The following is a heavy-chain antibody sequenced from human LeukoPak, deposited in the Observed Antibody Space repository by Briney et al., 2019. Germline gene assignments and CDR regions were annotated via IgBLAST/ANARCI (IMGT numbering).Heavy chain of an antibody. CDR3: AGGKVVTMVRGVIITYFDY. Sequence: VASVKVSCKASGYSFTRYFIHWVRQAPGQGLEWMGIIIPSDGSTSYAQKFQGRVTMTRDTSTSTVYMELSSLRSEDTAVYYCAGGKVVTMVRGVIITYFDYWGQGTLVTVSS. CDR2: IIPSDGST. CDR1: GYSFTRYF. V-gene: IGHV1-46*01. J-gene: IGHJ4*02. D-gene: IGHD3-10*01.